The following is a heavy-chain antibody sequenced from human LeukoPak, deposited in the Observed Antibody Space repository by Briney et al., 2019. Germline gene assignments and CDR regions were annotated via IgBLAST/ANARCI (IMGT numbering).Heavy chain of an antibody. J-gene: IGHJ3*02. CDR3: ARSGPAAGRPDAFDI. Sequence: PSETLSLTCTLSGGSVSSSSFYWGWIRQPPGKGLECIGTIYYSGITYYSSSLKSRVTISVDTSKNQFSLKLSSVTAADTAVHFCARSGPAAGRPDAFDIWGQGTLVTVSS. CDR2: IYYSGIT. D-gene: IGHD2-2*01. V-gene: IGHV4-39*07. CDR1: GGSVSSSSFY.